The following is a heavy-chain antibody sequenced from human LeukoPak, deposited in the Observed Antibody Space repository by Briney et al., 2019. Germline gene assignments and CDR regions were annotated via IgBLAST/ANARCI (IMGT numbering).Heavy chain of an antibody. CDR2: ISGSGGST. CDR3: AKVLVVPAAMRAGPVYFDY. V-gene: IGHV3-23*01. Sequence: GGSLRLSCAASGFTFSSYAMSWVRQAPGKGLEWVSAISGSGGSTYYADSVKGRFTISRDNSKNTLYLQMNSLRAEDTAVCYCAKVLVVPAAMRAGPVYFDYWGQGTLVTVSS. CDR1: GFTFSSYA. D-gene: IGHD2-2*01. J-gene: IGHJ4*02.